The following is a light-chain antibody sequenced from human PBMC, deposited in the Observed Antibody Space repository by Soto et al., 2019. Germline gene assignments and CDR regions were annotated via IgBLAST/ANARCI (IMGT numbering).Light chain of an antibody. J-gene: IGKJ5*01. CDR1: QGINRW. CDR3: QQANAFPIS. Sequence: DIQMTQSPSFMYASVGDRVTVTCRASQGINRWLDGYQQKPGKAPKLLIYTTSTLASGVTSWFSGSRTGTDFTLTISSLQPADFDNYSCQQANAFPISCGQGTLLE. V-gene: IGKV1-12*01. CDR2: TTS.